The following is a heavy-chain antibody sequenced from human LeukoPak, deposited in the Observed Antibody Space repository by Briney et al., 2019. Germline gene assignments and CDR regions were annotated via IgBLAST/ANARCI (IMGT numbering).Heavy chain of an antibody. Sequence: PGGSLRLSCAASGFTFSSYAMSWVRQAPGKGLEWVSAISGSGGSTYYADSVKGRFTISRDNSKNTLYLQMNSLRAEGTAVYYCAKEEAWRYDRGYYFDYWGQGTLVTVSS. J-gene: IGHJ4*02. V-gene: IGHV3-23*01. D-gene: IGHD5-12*01. CDR2: ISGSGGST. CDR3: AKEEAWRYDRGYYFDY. CDR1: GFTFSSYA.